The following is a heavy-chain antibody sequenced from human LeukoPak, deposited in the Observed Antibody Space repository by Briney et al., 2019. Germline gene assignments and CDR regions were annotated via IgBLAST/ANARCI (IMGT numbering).Heavy chain of an antibody. CDR1: GFTFSSYS. V-gene: IGHV3-21*01. J-gene: IGHJ4*02. CDR3: ARDLSGSWYGYVDY. CDR2: ISSSSSYI. Sequence: GGSLRLSCAASGFTFSSYSMNWVRQAPGKGLEWVSSISSSSSYIYYADSVKGRFTISRDNSKNTLYLQMNSLRAEDTAVYYCARDLSGSWYGYVDYWGQGTLVTVSS. D-gene: IGHD6-13*01.